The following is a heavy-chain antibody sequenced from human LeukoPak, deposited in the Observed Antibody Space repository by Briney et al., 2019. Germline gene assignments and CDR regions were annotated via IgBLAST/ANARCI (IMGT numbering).Heavy chain of an antibody. CDR3: ARWLRGIADEDGVDV. Sequence: GGSLRLSCAASGFTFTTYSMNWVRQAPGKGLEWVSYISRSSSTIYYADSVKGRFTVSRDNAKNSLYLQMNSLRAEDTAVYYCARWLRGIADEDGVDVWGQGTTVTVSS. CDR1: GFTFTTYS. J-gene: IGHJ6*02. CDR2: ISRSSSTI. D-gene: IGHD6-13*01. V-gene: IGHV3-48*04.